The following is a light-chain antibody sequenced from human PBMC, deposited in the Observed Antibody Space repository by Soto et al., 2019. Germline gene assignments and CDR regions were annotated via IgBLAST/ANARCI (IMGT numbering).Light chain of an antibody. Sequence: QSVLTQPASASGSPGQSITISCTGTSSDVGGYKYVSWYQQLPGKVPKLMIYEVSNRPSGVSNRFSGSKSANTASLTISGLQAEDEADYYCSSYTSSNTLVFGTGTKLTVL. CDR3: SSYTSSNTLV. CDR2: EVS. CDR1: SSDVGGYKY. J-gene: IGLJ1*01. V-gene: IGLV2-14*01.